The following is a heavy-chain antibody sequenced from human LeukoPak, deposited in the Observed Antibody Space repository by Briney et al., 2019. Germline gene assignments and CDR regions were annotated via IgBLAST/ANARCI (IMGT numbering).Heavy chain of an antibody. Sequence: SETLSLTCTVSGGSISSYYWSWIRQPPGKGLEWIGYIYYSGSTNYNPSLKSRVTISVDTSKNQFSLKLSSVTAADTAVYYCARLRYYYDSSGYSDYFDYWGQGTLVTVSS. CDR2: IYYSGST. D-gene: IGHD3-22*01. CDR3: ARLRYYYDSSGYSDYFDY. CDR1: GGSISSYY. J-gene: IGHJ4*02. V-gene: IGHV4-59*08.